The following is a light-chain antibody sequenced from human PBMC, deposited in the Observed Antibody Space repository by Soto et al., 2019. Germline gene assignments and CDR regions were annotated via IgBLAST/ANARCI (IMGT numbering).Light chain of an antibody. J-gene: IGLJ2*01. Sequence: QSALTQPPSASGSPGQSVAISCSGTSSDVGGYNYVSWYQQHPGKAPKLMIYDVNKRPSGVPDRFSGSKSGNTASLTGSGLQAEDEADYYCISYAGSNKPAFGGGTKVTVL. CDR1: SSDVGGYNY. CDR3: ISYAGSNKPA. CDR2: DVN. V-gene: IGLV2-8*01.